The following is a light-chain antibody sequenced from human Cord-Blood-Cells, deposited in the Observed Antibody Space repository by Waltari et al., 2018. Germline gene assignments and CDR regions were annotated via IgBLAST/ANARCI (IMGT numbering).Light chain of an antibody. V-gene: IGKV1-39*01. CDR3: QQSYSTHRT. J-gene: IGKJ1*01. Sequence: DIQMAQSPSSLCASVGDRVTITCRSSQSISSYLNWYQQKPGKAPKLLIYAASSLQSGVPSRFSGSGSGTDFTLTISSLQPEDFATYYCQQSYSTHRTFGQGTKVESK. CDR2: AAS. CDR1: QSISSY.